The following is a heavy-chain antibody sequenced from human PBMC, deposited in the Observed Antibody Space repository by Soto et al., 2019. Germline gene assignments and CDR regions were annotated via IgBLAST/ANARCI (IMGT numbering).Heavy chain of an antibody. CDR1: GFTFSRHT. Sequence: QVQLVESGGGVVQPGRSLRLSCAASGFTFSRHTMHWVRQAPGKGLEWVAAISDDGSNTYYADSVKGRFTISRDNSKNTLYLQMNSLSSEDTAVHHCARGVYYDFWSGFNTLSYYFEVWGQGTLVTVSS. J-gene: IGHJ4*02. D-gene: IGHD3-3*01. V-gene: IGHV3-30-3*01. CDR3: ARGVYYDFWSGFNTLSYYFEV. CDR2: ISDDGSNT.